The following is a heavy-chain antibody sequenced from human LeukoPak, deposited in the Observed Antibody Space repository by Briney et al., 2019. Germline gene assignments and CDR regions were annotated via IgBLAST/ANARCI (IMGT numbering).Heavy chain of an antibody. CDR2: IYSGVRT. D-gene: IGHD3-10*01. J-gene: IGHJ4*02. CDR1: GFSVSSNY. CDR3: AKESHIDSGAYYVDY. Sequence: VGSLRLSCAAPGFSVSSNYMCWVREGLGGGLECGSFIYSGVRTYYPDSVKGRFTSSTDNSKNILYLQMKRLRGEETAVYYCAKESHIDSGAYYVDYWGQGNLVTVSS. V-gene: IGHV3-53*01.